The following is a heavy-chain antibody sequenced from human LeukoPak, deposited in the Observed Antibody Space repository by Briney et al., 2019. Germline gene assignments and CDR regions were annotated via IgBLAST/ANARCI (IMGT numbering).Heavy chain of an antibody. CDR2: IIPIFGTA. CDR1: GGTFSSYA. V-gene: IGHV1-69*05. J-gene: IGHJ4*02. CDR3: ARSIVGASPYFDY. Sequence: AASVKVSCKASGGTFSSYAISWVRQAPGQGLEWMGGIIPIFGTANYAQKFQGRVTITTDESTSTAYMELSSLRSEDTAVYYCARSIVGASPYFDYWGQGTLVTVSS. D-gene: IGHD1-26*01.